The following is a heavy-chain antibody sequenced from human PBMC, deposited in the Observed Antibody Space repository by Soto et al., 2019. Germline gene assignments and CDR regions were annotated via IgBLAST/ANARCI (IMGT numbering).Heavy chain of an antibody. Sequence: QVQLVQSGAEVKKPGASVKVSCKASGYTFITYGINWVRQAPGQGLEWMAWISAYNGNTYYAQNFQGRVTITTDTSTSTAYMELRSLRSDDTAIYYCASGTYKDFWGQGTLVTVSS. CDR1: GYTFITYG. D-gene: IGHD1-1*01. CDR3: ASGTYKDF. V-gene: IGHV1-18*01. J-gene: IGHJ4*02. CDR2: ISAYNGNT.